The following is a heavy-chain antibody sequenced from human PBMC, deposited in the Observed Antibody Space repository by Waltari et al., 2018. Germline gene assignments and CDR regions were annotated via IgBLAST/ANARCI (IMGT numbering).Heavy chain of an antibody. CDR3: ARGRLNGFDI. J-gene: IGHJ3*02. Sequence: QVQLQQSGPGLVKPSQTLSLTCPISGDSVSSNSVDWNWIRQSPSSGIEWLGRSYYRSKWYNDYAVSVKSRITINPDTSKNHFSLQLNSVTPEDTAVYYCARGRLNGFDIWGQGTMVTVSS. CDR1: GDSVSSNSVD. V-gene: IGHV6-1*01. CDR2: SYYRSKWYN.